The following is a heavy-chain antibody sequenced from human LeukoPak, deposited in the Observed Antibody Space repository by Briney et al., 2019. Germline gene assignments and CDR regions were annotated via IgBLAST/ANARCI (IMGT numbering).Heavy chain of an antibody. CDR3: ARDFRWPYHY. V-gene: IGHV3-7*03. J-gene: IGHJ4*02. CDR1: GFNFDNYW. D-gene: IGHD4-23*01. Sequence: GGSLRLSCAASGFNFDNYWMSWVRQAPGKGLEWVANIKQDGSVKYYVDSVKGRFTISRDSARNSQYLQMNSLRAEDTAVYYCARDFRWPYHYWGQGTLVTVSS. CDR2: IKQDGSVK.